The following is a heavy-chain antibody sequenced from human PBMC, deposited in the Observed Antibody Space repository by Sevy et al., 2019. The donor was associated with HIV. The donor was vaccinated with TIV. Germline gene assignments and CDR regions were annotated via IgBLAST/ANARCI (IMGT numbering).Heavy chain of an antibody. Sequence: GGSLRLSCAASGFTFSNYGIHWVRQAPGKGLEWVAFIRYDGSNEYYVDSVKGRFTISRDNSKSTLYLQMNSLSAEDTAVYYCAKDRKVLLVVYAIPFDALAIWGQGTMVTVSS. J-gene: IGHJ3*02. D-gene: IGHD2-8*02. CDR2: IRYDGSNE. CDR1: GFTFSNYG. V-gene: IGHV3-30*02. CDR3: AKDRKVLLVVYAIPFDALAI.